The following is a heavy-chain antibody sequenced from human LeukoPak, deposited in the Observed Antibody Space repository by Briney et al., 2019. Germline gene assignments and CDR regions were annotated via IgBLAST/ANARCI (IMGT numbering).Heavy chain of an antibody. J-gene: IGHJ3*02. CDR3: AKDDGGSPPDAFDI. V-gene: IGHV3-23*01. Sequence: GGSLRHSCAASGFTLSSYAMSWVRQAPGKGLEWVSTIGDSGGSTYYAGSVKSRFAISRDSSKNTLYLQVNGLRGEDTAVYYCAKDDGGSPPDAFDIWGQGTLVTVSS. CDR1: GFTLSSYA. CDR2: IGDSGGST. D-gene: IGHD3-10*01.